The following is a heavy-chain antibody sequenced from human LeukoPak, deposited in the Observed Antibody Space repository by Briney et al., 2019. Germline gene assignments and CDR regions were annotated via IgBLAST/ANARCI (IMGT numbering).Heavy chain of an antibody. D-gene: IGHD2-8*01. CDR1: GGSFSGYY. CDR2: INHSGST. CDR3: ARTVYAIFGY. J-gene: IGHJ4*02. V-gene: IGHV4-34*01. Sequence: SETLSLTCAVYGGSFSGYYWSWIRQPPGKGLEWIGEINHSGSTNYNPSLKSRVTISVDTSKNQFSLKLSSVTAADTAVYYCARTVYAIFGYWGQGTLVTVSS.